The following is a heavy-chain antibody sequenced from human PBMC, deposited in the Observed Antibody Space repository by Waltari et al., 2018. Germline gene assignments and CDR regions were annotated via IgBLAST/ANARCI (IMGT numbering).Heavy chain of an antibody. Sequence: EVQLVESGGGLVQPGRSLRLSCAASGFTFDNYAMHWVRQAPGKGLEWFSGLSRNSDNVGYADSVKGRFTISRDNAKNSLYLQMNSLRAEDTALYFCAKDRRSGYYFGYFDYWGQGTLVTVSS. CDR1: GFTFDNYA. CDR3: AKDRRSGYYFGYFDY. J-gene: IGHJ4*02. D-gene: IGHD3-22*01. CDR2: LSRNSDNV. V-gene: IGHV3-9*01.